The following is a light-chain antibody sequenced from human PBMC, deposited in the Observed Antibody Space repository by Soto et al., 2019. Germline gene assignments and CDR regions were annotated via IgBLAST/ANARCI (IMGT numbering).Light chain of an antibody. CDR2: DAS. V-gene: IGKV1-13*02. Sequence: AIQLTQSPSSLSASVGDRVTITCRASQGISSALAWYQQKPGKAPKLLIYDASSLESGVPSRFSGSGSGTDFTLSISRLQPEDFATYHCQQFNSYPYTFGQGTKLEIK. CDR3: QQFNSYPYT. J-gene: IGKJ2*01. CDR1: QGISSA.